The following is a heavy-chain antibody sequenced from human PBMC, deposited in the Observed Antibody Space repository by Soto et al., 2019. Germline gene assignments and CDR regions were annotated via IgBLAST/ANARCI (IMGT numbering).Heavy chain of an antibody. Sequence: QVQLQESGPGLVKPSETLSLTCTVSCGSISSYYCCWIRPPPGKGLEWIGRIYTSGSSNYNHSLQRRVTMSVDTSKNQLSLKRSSVTAEDAAVYYCARDREYCSGGSCYPEVFDYWGQGTLVTVSS. V-gene: IGHV4-4*07. CDR2: IYTSGSS. CDR1: CGSISSYY. J-gene: IGHJ4*02. CDR3: ARDREYCSGGSCYPEVFDY. D-gene: IGHD2-15*01.